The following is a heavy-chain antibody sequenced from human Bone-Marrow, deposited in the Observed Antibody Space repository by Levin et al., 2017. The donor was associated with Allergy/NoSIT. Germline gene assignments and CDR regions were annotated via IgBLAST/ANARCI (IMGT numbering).Heavy chain of an antibody. D-gene: IGHD2-21*01. CDR3: VRDSYYAFDI. J-gene: IGHJ3*02. CDR1: AFSFSTDT. Sequence: ETLSLTCASSAFSFSTDTMNWVRQAPGKGLEWISYISSGSSSIYYADSVKGRFTISRDNAKKSLFLQMNSLRDEDTAVYYCVRDSYYAFDIWGQGTMVTVSS. CDR2: ISSGSSSI. V-gene: IGHV3-48*02.